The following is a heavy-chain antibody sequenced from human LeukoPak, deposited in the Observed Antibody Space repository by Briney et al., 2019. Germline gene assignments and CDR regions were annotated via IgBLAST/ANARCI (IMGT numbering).Heavy chain of an antibody. CDR3: ASKEYDYYDSSGYSYYFDY. D-gene: IGHD3-22*01. Sequence: KPSETLSLTCTVSGGSISSSSYYWGWIRQPPGKGLEWIGSIYYSGSTYYNPSLKSRVTISVDTSKNQFSLKLSSVAAADTAVYYCASKEYDYYDSSGYSYYFDYWGQGTLVTVSS. V-gene: IGHV4-39*01. J-gene: IGHJ4*02. CDR1: GGSISSSSYY. CDR2: IYYSGST.